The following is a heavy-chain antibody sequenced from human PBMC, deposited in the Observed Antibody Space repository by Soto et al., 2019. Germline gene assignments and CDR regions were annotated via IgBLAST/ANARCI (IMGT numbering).Heavy chain of an antibody. D-gene: IGHD2-15*01. CDR2: FDPEDGET. Sequence: ASVKVSCKVSGDTLTELSMHWGRQAPGKGLEWMGGFDPEDGETIYAQKFQGRVTMTEDTSTDTAYMELSSLRSEDTAVYYCATDKSMNSVAGDAFDIWGQGTMVTVSS. CDR3: ATDKSMNSVAGDAFDI. J-gene: IGHJ3*02. V-gene: IGHV1-24*01. CDR1: GDTLTELS.